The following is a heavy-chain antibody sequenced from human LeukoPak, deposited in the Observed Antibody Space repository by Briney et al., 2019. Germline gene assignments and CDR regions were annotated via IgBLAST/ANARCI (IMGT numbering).Heavy chain of an antibody. CDR2: ISETGST. V-gene: IGHV4-4*02. J-gene: IGHJ4*02. CDR1: GGSISNTNW. CDR3: ARGTTGIGDY. Sequence: SGTLSLTCAVSGGSISNTNWWSWVRQPPGKGVEWIGEISETGSTNYNPSLKSRVTISVHQHKNQFSLKLSSVTPADTAVYYCARGTTGIGDYWGQGTLVTVSS. D-gene: IGHD1-1*01.